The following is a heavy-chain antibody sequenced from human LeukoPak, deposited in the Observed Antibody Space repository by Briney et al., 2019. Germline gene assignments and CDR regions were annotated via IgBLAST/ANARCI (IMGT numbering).Heavy chain of an antibody. D-gene: IGHD2-21*02. CDR2: ISSGDNIM. Sequence: GGSLRLSCAASGFTFSTYEMNWVRQAPGKRLEWVSYISSGDNIMFYADSVKGRFIISRDNAKNSLYLQMNSLRAEDTAVYYCARGVTLDYWGQGTLVTVSS. CDR1: GFTFSTYE. V-gene: IGHV3-48*03. CDR3: ARGVTLDY. J-gene: IGHJ4*02.